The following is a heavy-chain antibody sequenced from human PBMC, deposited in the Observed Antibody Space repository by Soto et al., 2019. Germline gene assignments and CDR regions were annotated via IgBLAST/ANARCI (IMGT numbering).Heavy chain of an antibody. J-gene: IGHJ3*02. CDR3: ARVGADDAFDI. Sequence: SETLSLTCTVSGGSVSSGSYYWSWIRQPPGKGLEWIGYIYYSGRTNYNPSLKSRVTISVDTSKNQFSLKLSSVTAADTAVYYCARVGADDAFDIWGQGTMVTVSS. CDR2: IYYSGRT. V-gene: IGHV4-61*01. CDR1: GGSVSSGSYY. D-gene: IGHD3-16*01.